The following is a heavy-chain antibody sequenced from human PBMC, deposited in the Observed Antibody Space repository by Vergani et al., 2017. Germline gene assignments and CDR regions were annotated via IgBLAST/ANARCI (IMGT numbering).Heavy chain of an antibody. Sequence: QVQLVESGGGVVQPGRSLRLSCAASGFTFSSYAMHWVRQAPGKGLEWVAVISYDGSNKYYADSVKGRFTISRDNSKNTLYLQMNSLRSEDTAVYYCARDAVYGSYYYYYGMDVWGQGTTVTVSS. D-gene: IGHD4-17*01. CDR2: ISYDGSNK. V-gene: IGHV3-30-3*01. CDR3: ARDAVYGSYYYYYGMDV. CDR1: GFTFSSYA. J-gene: IGHJ6*02.